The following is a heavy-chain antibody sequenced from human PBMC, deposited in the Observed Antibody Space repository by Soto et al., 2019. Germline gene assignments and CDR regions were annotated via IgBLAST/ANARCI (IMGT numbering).Heavy chain of an antibody. CDR1: GYTFTSYF. D-gene: IGHD2-15*01. CDR2: INPSGGST. V-gene: IGHV1-46*03. Sequence: GASVKVSCKASGYTFTSYFMHWVRQAPGQGLEWMGIINPSGGSTSYAQKFQGRVTMTRDTSTSTVYMELSSLRSEDTAVYYCARVYCSGGSCYSIDYWGQGTLVTVS. CDR3: ARVYCSGGSCYSIDY. J-gene: IGHJ4*02.